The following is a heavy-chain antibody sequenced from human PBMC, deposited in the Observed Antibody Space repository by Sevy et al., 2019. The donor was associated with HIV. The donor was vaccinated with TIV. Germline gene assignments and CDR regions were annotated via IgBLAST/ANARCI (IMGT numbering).Heavy chain of an antibody. J-gene: IGHJ4*02. CDR1: GFDVSDNY. CDR2: ISNRGLT. CDR3: ARGHWFGPPGWYYYDY. Sequence: GGSLRLSCAASGFDVSDNYISWVRQAPGKGLEWVSVISNRGLTYYTDSVNGRFTISRDNSKNMLQLQMNSLRAEDMAFYYCARGHWFGPPGWYYYDYWGQGALVTVSS. V-gene: IGHV3-53*01. D-gene: IGHD3-10*01.